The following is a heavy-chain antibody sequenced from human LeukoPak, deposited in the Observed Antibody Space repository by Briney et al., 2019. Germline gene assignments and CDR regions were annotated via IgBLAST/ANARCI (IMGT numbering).Heavy chain of an antibody. CDR3: ARRAPKHIVVVTAGAGVAFDI. V-gene: IGHV4-4*07. D-gene: IGHD2-21*02. CDR2: ISPSGST. J-gene: IGHJ3*02. Sequence: PSETLSLTCAVSGGSISGNYYWSWIRQPAGKGLEWIGRISPSGSTNYNPSLKSRVTISVDTSKNQFSLKLSSVTAADTAVYYCARRAPKHIVVVTAGAGVAFDIWGQGTMVTVSS. CDR1: GGSISGNYY.